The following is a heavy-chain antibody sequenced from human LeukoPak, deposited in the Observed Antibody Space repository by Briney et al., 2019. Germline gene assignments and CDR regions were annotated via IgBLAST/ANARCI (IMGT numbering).Heavy chain of an antibody. D-gene: IGHD2-2*01. CDR3: AGQARPGSAEGAFGI. CDR2: ISTAGDP. J-gene: IGHJ3*02. Sequence: PGGSLRLSCAASGFTLSSYDMHWVRQDKGKGLEWVSAISTAGDPYYLGSVKGRFTISRENAKNSFYLQMNSLRAGDTAVYYCAGQARPGSAEGAFGIWGQGTMVTVSS. CDR1: GFTLSSYD. V-gene: IGHV3-13*05.